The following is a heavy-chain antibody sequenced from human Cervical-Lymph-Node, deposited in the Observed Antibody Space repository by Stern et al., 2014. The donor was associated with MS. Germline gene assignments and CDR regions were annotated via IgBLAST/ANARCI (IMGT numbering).Heavy chain of an antibody. V-gene: IGHV1-18*01. J-gene: IGHJ4*01. Sequence: QVQLVQSGPEVRKPGASVKISCKTSGYSYVTYAITWVRQAPGQGLEWVGTISVYNGDTDSAEKVQGRLTMTTDRATRTTYMELENLRPDDTALYYCRMGGRIPDYFDYWGHGTLITVSA. CDR2: ISVYNGDT. CDR3: RMGGRIPDYFDY. CDR1: GYSYVTYA. D-gene: IGHD3-16*01.